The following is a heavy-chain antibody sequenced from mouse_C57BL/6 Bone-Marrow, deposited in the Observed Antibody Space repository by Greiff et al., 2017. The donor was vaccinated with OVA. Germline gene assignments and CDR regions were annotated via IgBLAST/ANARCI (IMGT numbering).Heavy chain of an antibody. V-gene: IGHV1-9*01. CDR3: ATYY. CDR2: ILPGSGST. Sequence: VQLQQSGAELMKPGASVKLSCTATGYTFTGYWIEWVKQRPGHGLEWIGEILPGSGSTNYNAKFKGKATFTADTSSNTAYMQLSSLTTEDSAIYYCATYYWGQGTTLTVSS. CDR1: GYTFTGYW. J-gene: IGHJ2*01.